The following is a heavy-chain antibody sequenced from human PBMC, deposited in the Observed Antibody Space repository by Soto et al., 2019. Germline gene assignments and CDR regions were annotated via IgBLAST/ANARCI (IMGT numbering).Heavy chain of an antibody. CDR2: IYSGGST. CDR1: GFTVSSNY. J-gene: IGHJ6*04. CDR3: AREYYDSSGYYYGYYYYGMDV. Sequence: GGSLRLSCAASGFTVSSNYMSWVRQAPGKGLEWVSVIYSGGSTYYADSVKGRFTISRDNSKNTLYLQMNSLRAEDTAVYYCAREYYDSSGYYYGYYYYGMDVWGKGPTVTVSS. D-gene: IGHD3-22*01. V-gene: IGHV3-53*01.